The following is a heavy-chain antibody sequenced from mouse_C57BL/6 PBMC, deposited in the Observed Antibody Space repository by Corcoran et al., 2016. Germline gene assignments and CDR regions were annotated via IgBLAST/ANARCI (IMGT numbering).Heavy chain of an antibody. CDR1: GYTFTTYG. J-gene: IGHJ2*01. Sequence: QIQLVQSGPELKKPGETVKISCKASGYTFTTYGMSWVKQAPGKGLKWMGWINTYSGVPTYADDFKGRFAFSLETSASTAYLQINNLKNEDTATYFCAERDYYGSSYYWGQGTTLTVSS. CDR2: INTYSGVP. V-gene: IGHV9-3*01. D-gene: IGHD1-1*01. CDR3: AERDYYGSSYY.